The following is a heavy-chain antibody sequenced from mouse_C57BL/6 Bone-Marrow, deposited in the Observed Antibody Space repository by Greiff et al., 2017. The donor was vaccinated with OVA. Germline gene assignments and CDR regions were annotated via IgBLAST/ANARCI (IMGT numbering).Heavy chain of an antibody. CDR1: GYTFTSYW. D-gene: IGHD2-5*01. CDR2: IHPSDSDT. CDR3: AIGAYYSNYEPSLDY. Sequence: QVHVKQPGAELVKPGASVKVSCKASGYTFTSYWMHWVKQRPGQGLEWIGRIHPSDSDTNYNQKFKGKATLTVDKSSSTAYMQLSSLTSEDSAVYYCAIGAYYSNYEPSLDYWGQGTTLTVSS. V-gene: IGHV1-74*01. J-gene: IGHJ2*01.